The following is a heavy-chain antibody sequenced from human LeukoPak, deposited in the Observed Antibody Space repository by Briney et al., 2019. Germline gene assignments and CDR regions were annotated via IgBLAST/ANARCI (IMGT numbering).Heavy chain of an antibody. V-gene: IGHV3-23*01. Sequence: GSXXLXCXASXFTFSNYAMSWVRQAPGKGLEWVSGISDRGGSTYYADSVKGRFTISRDNSKNTLYLQMNSLRAEDTAVYYCAKHPGYSSGWFYFDYWGQGTLVTVSS. J-gene: IGHJ4*02. CDR1: XFTFSNYA. CDR3: AKHPGYSSGWFYFDY. CDR2: ISDRGGST. D-gene: IGHD6-19*01.